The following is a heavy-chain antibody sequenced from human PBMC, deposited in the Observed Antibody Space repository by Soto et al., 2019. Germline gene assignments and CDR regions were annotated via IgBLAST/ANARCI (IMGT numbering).Heavy chain of an antibody. CDR3: SVSIFGVVHY. V-gene: IGHV3-74*01. Sequence: GGSLRLSCAASGFSLRSQWMHWIRQAPGKGLEWVSCTSPDGSTIYADSVKGRFTISRDNAKNTVYLQMNSLRAEDTAMYYCSVSIFGVVHYWGQGTLVTVSS. CDR1: GFSLRSQW. J-gene: IGHJ4*02. CDR2: TSPDGST. D-gene: IGHD3-3*01.